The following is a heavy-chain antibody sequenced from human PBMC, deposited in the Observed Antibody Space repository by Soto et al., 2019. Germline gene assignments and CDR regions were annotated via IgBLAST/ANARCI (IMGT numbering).Heavy chain of an antibody. J-gene: IGHJ4*02. CDR1: GGSISSYY. CDR2: IYYSGST. CDR3: ARAETYYYDSSGYYLDY. D-gene: IGHD3-22*01. Sequence: SETLSLTCTVSGGSISSYYWSWIRQPPGKGLEWIGYIYYSGSTNYNPSLKSRVTISVDTSKNQFSLKLSSVTAADTAVYYCARAETYYYDSSGYYLDYWGQGTLVTVSS. V-gene: IGHV4-59*01.